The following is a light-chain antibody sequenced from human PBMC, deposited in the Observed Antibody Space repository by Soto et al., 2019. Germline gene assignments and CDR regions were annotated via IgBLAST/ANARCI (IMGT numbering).Light chain of an antibody. CDR1: NIGSKN. V-gene: IGLV3-9*01. CDR2: RDS. J-gene: IGLJ3*02. CDR3: QVWDSRTARV. Sequence: SYELTQPLSVSVALGQTARITCGGNNIGSKNVHWYQQKPGQAPVLVIYRDSNRPSGIPERFSGSNSGNTATLTISRAQAGEEADYYWQVWDSRTARVFGGGTKVTVL.